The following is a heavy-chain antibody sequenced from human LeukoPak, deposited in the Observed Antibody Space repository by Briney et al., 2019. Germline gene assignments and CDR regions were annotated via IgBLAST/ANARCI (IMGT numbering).Heavy chain of an antibody. CDR1: GFTFSSYA. Sequence: TGGSLRLSCAASGFTFSSYAMSWVRQAPGKGLEWVSAISGSGGSTYYADSVKGRFTISRDNSKNTLYLQMNSLRAEDTAVYYCAKIYDSSGYDGMDVWGQGTTVTVSS. V-gene: IGHV3-23*01. CDR2: ISGSGGST. J-gene: IGHJ6*02. D-gene: IGHD3-22*01. CDR3: AKIYDSSGYDGMDV.